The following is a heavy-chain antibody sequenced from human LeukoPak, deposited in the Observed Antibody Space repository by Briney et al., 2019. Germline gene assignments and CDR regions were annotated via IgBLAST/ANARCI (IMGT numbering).Heavy chain of an antibody. D-gene: IGHD3-9*01. J-gene: IGHJ3*02. Sequence: PGSSLRLSCAASGFTFSSYAMHWVRQAPGKGLEWVAVISYDGSNKYYADSVKGRFTISRDNSKNTLYLQMSSLRAEDTAVYYCARVRGVLRYFDGSDAFDIWGQGTMVTVSS. CDR2: ISYDGSNK. V-gene: IGHV3-30*04. CDR1: GFTFSSYA. CDR3: ARVRGVLRYFDGSDAFDI.